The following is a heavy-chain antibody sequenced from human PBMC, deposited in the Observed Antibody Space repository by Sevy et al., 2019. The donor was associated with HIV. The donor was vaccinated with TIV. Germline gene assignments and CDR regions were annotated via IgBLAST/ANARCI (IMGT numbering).Heavy chain of an antibody. CDR3: ARDSTTRPRVLDY. J-gene: IGHJ4*02. CDR1: GGSISSYF. CDR2: IYFTGNT. Sequence: GSLRLSCSVSGGSISSYFWTWVRQSPGKGLEWIGNIYFTGNTDYSPSLKSRVTLSLDTSKRQFSLTLKSVTAADTAIYFCARDSTTRPRVLDYWGQGTLVTVSS. D-gene: IGHD1-1*01. V-gene: IGHV4-59*01.